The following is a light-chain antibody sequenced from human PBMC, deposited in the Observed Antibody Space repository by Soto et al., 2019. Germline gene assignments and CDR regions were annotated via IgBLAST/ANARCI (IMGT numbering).Light chain of an antibody. Sequence: EIVLTQSPATLSLSPGERATLSCRASPNVTNYLAWYQQKPGQPPRLLIYGAFNRAAGIPARFSGSGSGTDFTLTISSLEPEDSAVYYCQQRNIWPPVTFGQGTRLEIK. CDR2: GAF. CDR3: QQRNIWPPVT. J-gene: IGKJ5*01. V-gene: IGKV3-11*01. CDR1: PNVTNY.